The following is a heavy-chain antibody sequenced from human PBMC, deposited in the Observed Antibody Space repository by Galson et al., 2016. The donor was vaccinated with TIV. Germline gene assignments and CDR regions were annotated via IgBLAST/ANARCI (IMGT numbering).Heavy chain of an antibody. J-gene: IGHJ4*02. Sequence: SETLSLTCVVSGYSITSGKFWGWIRQPPGKGLEWIGSINYSGNTYYNPSLQSRVTISVDTSKNQFSLKLSSVTAADTAVYYCAREHSGTSFGPCDYWGQGTLVTVSS. CDR1: GYSITSGKF. CDR2: INYSGNT. V-gene: IGHV4-38-2*02. CDR3: AREHSGTSFGPCDY. D-gene: IGHD1-26*01.